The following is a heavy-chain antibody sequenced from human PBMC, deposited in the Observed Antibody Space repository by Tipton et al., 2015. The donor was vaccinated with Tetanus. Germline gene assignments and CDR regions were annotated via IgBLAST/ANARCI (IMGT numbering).Heavy chain of an antibody. V-gene: IGHV4-34*01. CDR1: GASFSGSY. CDR2: IRPGGSP. D-gene: IGHD6-19*01. Sequence: AGLVKPSETLSLTCAVSGASFSGSYWSRVRQSPGKGLEWVGEIRPGGSPYYNPALKSRATISVDTSKNHFSLNLSSVTAADTAVYYCAFLPKHWLVPSFDPWGQGTLVTVSS. J-gene: IGHJ5*02. CDR3: AFLPKHWLVPSFDP.